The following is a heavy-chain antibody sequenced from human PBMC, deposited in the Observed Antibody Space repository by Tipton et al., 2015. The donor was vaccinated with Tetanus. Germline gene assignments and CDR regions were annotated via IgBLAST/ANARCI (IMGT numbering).Heavy chain of an antibody. Sequence: TLSLTCTVSGGSISSSYWSWIRQPPGKGLEWIGYIYYSGSTNYNPSLKSRVTISVDTSKNQFSLKLSSVTAADTAVYYCARVGYYDSRGYDNDNRGQGTLVTVSS. CDR1: GGSISSSY. CDR3: ARVGYYDSRGYDNDN. CDR2: IYYSGST. V-gene: IGHV4-59*01. J-gene: IGHJ4*02. D-gene: IGHD3-22*01.